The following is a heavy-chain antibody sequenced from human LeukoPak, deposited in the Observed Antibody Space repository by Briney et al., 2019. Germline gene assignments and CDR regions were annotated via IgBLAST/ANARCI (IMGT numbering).Heavy chain of an antibody. CDR2: IYPGDSDT. D-gene: IGHD2-15*01. CDR1: GYSFTSYW. Sequence: GESLKISCKASGYSFTSYWSGWVRQMPGKGLEWMGIIYPGDSDTRYSPSFQAQVTMSADTSISTAYLQWSSLKASDTAMYYCAISRGYPGRFDPWGQGTLVTVSS. V-gene: IGHV5-51*01. CDR3: AISRGYPGRFDP. J-gene: IGHJ5*02.